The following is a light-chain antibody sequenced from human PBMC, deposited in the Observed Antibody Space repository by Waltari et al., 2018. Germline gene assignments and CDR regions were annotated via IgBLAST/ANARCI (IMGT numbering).Light chain of an antibody. CDR1: TNNFANKE. CDR2: RNN. CDR3: SAWDSNLSAWV. V-gene: IGLV10-54*04. Sequence: QPGLTKPPWVPKTWNRPATPTCPGNTNNFANKEEPWRQQYQAHPPNLLCNRNNNRPSGISAIFSASRSGNTASLTITGLQPEDEADYYCSAWDSNLSAWVFGGGTKLTVL. J-gene: IGLJ3*02.